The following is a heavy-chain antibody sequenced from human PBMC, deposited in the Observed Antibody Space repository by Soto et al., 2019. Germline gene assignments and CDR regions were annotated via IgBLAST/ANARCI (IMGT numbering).Heavy chain of an antibody. Sequence: PGGSLRLSCAASGFTFSNFAMSRVRHAPGKGLEWVSEITGSTGTTYYADSVRGRFIISRDNSKNTLHLQMNSLRAEDTAVYYCAKDTSSSPYYMDVWGKGTTVTVSS. V-gene: IGHV3-23*01. J-gene: IGHJ6*03. CDR1: GFTFSNFA. CDR2: ITGSTGTT. D-gene: IGHD2-2*01. CDR3: AKDTSSSPYYMDV.